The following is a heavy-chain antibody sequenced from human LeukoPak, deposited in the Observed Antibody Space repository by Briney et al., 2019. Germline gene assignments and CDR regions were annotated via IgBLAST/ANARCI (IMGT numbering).Heavy chain of an antibody. J-gene: IGHJ6*03. CDR2: IYHSGST. CDR3: AHNGGYGRHEYYYYYMDV. CDR1: GYSISSGYY. D-gene: IGHD5-12*01. V-gene: IGHV4-38-2*01. Sequence: SETLSLTCAVSGYSISSGYYWGWIRQPPGKGLEWIGSIYHSGSTYYNPSLKSRVTISVDTSKNQFSLKLSSVTAADTAVYYCAHNGGYGRHEYYYYYMDVWGKGTTVTVSS.